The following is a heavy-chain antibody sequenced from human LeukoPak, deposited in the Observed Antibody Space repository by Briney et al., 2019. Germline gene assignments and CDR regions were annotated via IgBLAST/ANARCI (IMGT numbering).Heavy chain of an antibody. J-gene: IGHJ4*02. CDR1: GGSISSSSYY. CDR2: IYYSGST. V-gene: IGHV4-39*07. Sequence: PSETLSLTCTVSGGSISSSSYYWGWIRQPPGKGLEWIGSIYYSGSTYYNPSLKSRVTISVDTSKNQFSLKLSSVTAADTAVYYCARAVRYYGSGSKYYFDYWGQGTLVTVSS. CDR3: ARAVRYYGSGSKYYFDY. D-gene: IGHD3-10*01.